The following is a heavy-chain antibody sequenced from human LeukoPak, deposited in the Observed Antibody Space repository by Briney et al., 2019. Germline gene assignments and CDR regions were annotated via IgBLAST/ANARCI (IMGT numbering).Heavy chain of an antibody. CDR3: ARVSGSYYVSYGFDY. CDR1: GGTFSSYA. Sequence: SVKVSCKASGGTFSSYAISWVRQASGQGLEWMGGIIPIFGTANYAQKFQGRVTITADESTSTAYMELSSLRSDDTAVYYCARVSGSYYVSYGFDYWGQGTLVTVSS. D-gene: IGHD1-26*01. J-gene: IGHJ4*02. V-gene: IGHV1-69*13. CDR2: IIPIFGTA.